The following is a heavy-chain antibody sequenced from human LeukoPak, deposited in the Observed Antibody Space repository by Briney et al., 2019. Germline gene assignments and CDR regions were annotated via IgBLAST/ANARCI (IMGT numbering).Heavy chain of an antibody. D-gene: IGHD6-13*01. CDR3: ARVRGDQQLDY. CDR1: GFTFSSYW. J-gene: IGHJ4*02. V-gene: IGHV3-74*01. CDR2: INTDGSST. Sequence: GGSLRLSCAASGFTFSSYWMYWVRQAPGKGLVWVSRINTDGSSTNYADSVKGRFTISRDNAKNTLYLQMDSLRAEDTAVYYCARVRGDQQLDYWGQGTLVTVSS.